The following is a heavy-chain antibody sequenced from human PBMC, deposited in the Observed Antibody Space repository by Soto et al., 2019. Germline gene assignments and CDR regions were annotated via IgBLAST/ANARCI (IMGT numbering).Heavy chain of an antibody. CDR1: GYTFTTYA. Sequence: GASVKVSCKASGYTFTTYAMHWVRQAPGQRLEWMGWINPDNGNTKYSQNFQGRVSISRDTSASTAYMDLSSLTSEDTAVYYCARGGSSTWDRYFFDYWGQGTLVTVSS. CDR2: INPDNGNT. CDR3: ARGGSSTWDRYFFDY. V-gene: IGHV1-3*01. D-gene: IGHD6-13*01. J-gene: IGHJ4*02.